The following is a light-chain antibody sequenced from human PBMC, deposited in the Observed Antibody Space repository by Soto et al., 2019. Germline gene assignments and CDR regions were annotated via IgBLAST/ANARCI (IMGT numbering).Light chain of an antibody. V-gene: IGKV3-15*01. Sequence: ETVMTQSPATLSVSPGEKATLSCRASQSISSNLAWYQQKPGQAPRLLMFRTSTRATGVPARFSGRGSGTEFTLTISSLQSEDFAVYYCQQYTNWPPNTFGQGTRLEIK. CDR1: QSISSN. CDR2: RTS. CDR3: QQYTNWPPNT. J-gene: IGKJ5*01.